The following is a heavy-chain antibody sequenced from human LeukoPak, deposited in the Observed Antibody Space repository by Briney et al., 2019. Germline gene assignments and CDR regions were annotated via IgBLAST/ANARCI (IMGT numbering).Heavy chain of an antibody. D-gene: IGHD2-2*01. CDR1: GFTFSSYA. Sequence: GGSLRLSCAASGFTFSSYAMSWVRQAPGKGLEWVSAISGSGGSTYYADSVKGRFTISRDNSKNTLYLQMNSLRAEDTAVYYCAKSFYQLLSSGGFDYWGQGTLVTVSS. CDR3: AKSFYQLLSSGGFDY. V-gene: IGHV3-23*01. CDR2: ISGSGGST. J-gene: IGHJ4*02.